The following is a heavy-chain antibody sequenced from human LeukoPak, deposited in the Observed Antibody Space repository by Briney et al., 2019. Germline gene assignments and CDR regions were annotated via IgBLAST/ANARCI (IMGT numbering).Heavy chain of an antibody. J-gene: IGHJ4*02. V-gene: IGHV4-34*01. Sequence: SETLSLTCTVSGGSISSYYWSWIRQPPGKGLEWIGEINHSGSTNYNPSLKGRVTISVDTSKNQFSLKLSSVTAADTAVYYCARVRSSGWRLVDYWGQGTLVTVSS. CDR3: ARVRSSGWRLVDY. CDR1: GGSISSYY. D-gene: IGHD6-19*01. CDR2: INHSGST.